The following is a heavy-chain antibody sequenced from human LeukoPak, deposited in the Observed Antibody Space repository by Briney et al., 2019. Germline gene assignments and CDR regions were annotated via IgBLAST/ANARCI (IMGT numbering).Heavy chain of an antibody. CDR1: GGSFSGYY. CDR3: ARDDSSTSQAPFFDY. D-gene: IGHD2-2*01. Sequence: SETLSLTCAVYGGSFSGYYWSWIRQPPGKGLEWIGEINHSGSTNYNPSLKSRVNISVDTSKNQFSLKLSSVTAADTAVYYCARDDSSTSQAPFFDYWGQGTLVTVSS. V-gene: IGHV4-34*01. J-gene: IGHJ4*02. CDR2: INHSGST.